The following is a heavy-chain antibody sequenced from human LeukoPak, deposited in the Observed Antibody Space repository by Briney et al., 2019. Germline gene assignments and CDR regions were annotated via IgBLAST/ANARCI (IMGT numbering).Heavy chain of an antibody. J-gene: IGHJ4*02. V-gene: IGHV3-15*01. Sequence: GSLRLSCVASGFTFNNAWMSWVRQAPGKGLEWVGRVTGKSDGGTTDYAAPVKGRFTISRDNSKNTLYLQVNSLRPEDTAVYHCASGDFDCSGRYSDYWGECSLVIVS. CDR1: GFTFNNAW. CDR3: ASGDFDCSGRYSDY. D-gene: IGHD3-10*02. CDR2: VTGKSDGGTT.